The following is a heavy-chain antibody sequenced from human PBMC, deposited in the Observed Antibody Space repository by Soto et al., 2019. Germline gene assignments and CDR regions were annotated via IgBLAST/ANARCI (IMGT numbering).Heavy chain of an antibody. CDR2: ISYDGSNK. D-gene: IGHD3-3*01. CDR3: AKDLVPIFGVVNAFVSGMDV. J-gene: IGHJ6*02. CDR1: GFTFSSYG. Sequence: QPGGSLRLSCAASGFTFSSYGMHWVRQAPGKGLEWVAVISYDGSNKYYADSVKGRFTISRDNSKNKLYLQMNSLRAEDTAVYYCAKDLVPIFGVVNAFVSGMDVWGQGTTVTVSS. V-gene: IGHV3-30*18.